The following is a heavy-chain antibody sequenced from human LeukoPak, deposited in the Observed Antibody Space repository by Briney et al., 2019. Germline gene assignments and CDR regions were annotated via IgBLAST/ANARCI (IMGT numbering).Heavy chain of an antibody. Sequence: ASVKLSRKASGYTFTSYDIDWVPQATGQGLGWMVWMNPNSGNTGYAQKFQGRVTMTRNTSTSTAYLELSSLRSEDTAVYYCARGRLYFYGAGSYLDYWGQGTLGTVSS. CDR3: ARGRLYFYGAGSYLDY. D-gene: IGHD3-10*01. J-gene: IGHJ4*02. V-gene: IGHV1-8*01. CDR1: GYTFTSYD. CDR2: MNPNSGNT.